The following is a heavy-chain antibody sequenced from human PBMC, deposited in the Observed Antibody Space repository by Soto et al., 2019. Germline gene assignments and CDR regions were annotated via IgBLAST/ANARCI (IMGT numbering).Heavy chain of an antibody. CDR2: FDPEDGET. V-gene: IGHV1-24*01. D-gene: IGHD1-20*01. CDR3: ATHFNWNDPYFDY. Sequence: ASVKVSCKVSGYTLTELSMHWLRQAPGKGLEWMGGFDPEDGETIYAQKFQGRVTMTEDTSTDTAYMELSSLRSEDTAVYYCATHFNWNDPYFDYWGQGTLVTVSS. J-gene: IGHJ4*02. CDR1: GYTLTELS.